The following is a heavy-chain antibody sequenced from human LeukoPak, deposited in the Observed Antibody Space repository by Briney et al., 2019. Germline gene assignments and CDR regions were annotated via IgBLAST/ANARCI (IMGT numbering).Heavy chain of an antibody. D-gene: IGHD3-16*01. V-gene: IGHV3-23*01. J-gene: IGHJ4*02. CDR2: IGGTGVRT. Sequence: GGSLRLSCASSGFTFSSYAMSWVRQAPGKGLEWVSTIGGTGVRTYYADSVKGRFTISRDNSKNTLYLQINSLRAEDTAVYFCAKDRLGGPYFFHYWGQGTLVTVSS. CDR3: AKDRLGGPYFFHY. CDR1: GFTFSSYA.